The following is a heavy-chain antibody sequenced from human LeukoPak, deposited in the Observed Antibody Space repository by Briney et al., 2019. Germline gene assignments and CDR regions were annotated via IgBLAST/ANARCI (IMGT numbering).Heavy chain of an antibody. V-gene: IGHV4-39*07. CDR1: GGSINSYY. Sequence: SETLSLTCTVSGGSINSYYWGWIRQPPGKGLEWIGSIYYSGSTYYNPSLKSRVTISVDTSKNQFSLKLSSVTAADTAVYYCARVLYSNRPFDYWGQGTLVTVSS. D-gene: IGHD4-11*01. J-gene: IGHJ4*02. CDR3: ARVLYSNRPFDY. CDR2: IYYSGST.